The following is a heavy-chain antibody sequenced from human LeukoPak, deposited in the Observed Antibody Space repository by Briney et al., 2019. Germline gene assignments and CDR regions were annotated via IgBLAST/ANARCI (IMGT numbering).Heavy chain of an antibody. CDR2: VSWNSDNM. Sequence: GRSLRLSCAVSGFKFDDYAMHWVRQPPGKGLEWVSSVSWNSDNMAYADSVKGRFTISRDNAKKSLYLQMNSLRTDDMALYYCVKDACGGGCYLDNRGQGTLVTVSS. V-gene: IGHV3-9*03. D-gene: IGHD2-21*02. CDR1: GFKFDDYA. J-gene: IGHJ4*02. CDR3: VKDACGGGCYLDN.